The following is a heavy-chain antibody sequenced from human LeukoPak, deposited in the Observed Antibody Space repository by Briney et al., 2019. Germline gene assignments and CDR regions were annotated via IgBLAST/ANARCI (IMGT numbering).Heavy chain of an antibody. D-gene: IGHD3-22*01. Sequence: ASVKVSCKASGYIFSSYEISWVRQATGQGLEWMGWMNPNSGSTGYAQKFQGRVFITRNTSISTAYMELSSLRSEDTAVYYCARGKWIYDSSGYYAPTDYWGQGTLVTVSS. CDR3: ARGKWIYDSSGYYAPTDY. CDR2: MNPNSGST. CDR1: GYIFSSYE. V-gene: IGHV1-8*03. J-gene: IGHJ4*02.